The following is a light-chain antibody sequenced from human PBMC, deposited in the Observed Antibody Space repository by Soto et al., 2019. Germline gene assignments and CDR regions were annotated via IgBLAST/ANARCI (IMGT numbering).Light chain of an antibody. V-gene: IGLV2-14*03. CDR2: EVT. CDR1: NSDVGGYPY. J-gene: IGLJ2*01. Sequence: QSVLTQPASVSGSPGQSITISCAGTNSDVGGYPYVSWYQQHPGKAPKFIIYEVTQRPSGVSNRFSGSKSGNTASLTISGLQAEDEADYYCMSYTSRNTLVFGGGTKLTVL. CDR3: MSYTSRNTLV.